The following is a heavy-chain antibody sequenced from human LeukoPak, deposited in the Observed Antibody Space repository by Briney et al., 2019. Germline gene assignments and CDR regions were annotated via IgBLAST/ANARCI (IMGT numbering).Heavy chain of an antibody. CDR2: INGGGDIT. CDR3: AKRYGDSTGWFFDF. D-gene: IGHD6-13*01. J-gene: IGHJ4*02. Sequence: GESLKLSCEGSRYSFDSYAMTWVRQAPGKGLEWVSSINGGGDITYYAESVKGRFTVSRDNSKNTLFLQMNSLRAEDTAVFYCAKRYGDSTGWFFDFWGQGTLVTVSS. CDR1: RYSFDSYA. V-gene: IGHV3-23*01.